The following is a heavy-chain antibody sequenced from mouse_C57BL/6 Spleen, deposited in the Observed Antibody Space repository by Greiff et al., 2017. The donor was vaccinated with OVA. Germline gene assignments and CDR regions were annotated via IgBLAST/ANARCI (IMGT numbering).Heavy chain of an antibody. D-gene: IGHD2-4*01. V-gene: IGHV5-9*01. CDR3: ARQGIYYDYDGNYFDY. CDR1: GFTFSSYT. J-gene: IGHJ2*01. CDR2: ISGGGGNT. Sequence: EVQLVESGGGLVKPGGSLKLSCAASGFTFSSYTMSWVRQTPEKRLEWVATISGGGGNTYYPDSVKGRFTISRDNAKNTLYLQMSSLRSEDTALYYCARQGIYYDYDGNYFDYWGQGTTLTVSS.